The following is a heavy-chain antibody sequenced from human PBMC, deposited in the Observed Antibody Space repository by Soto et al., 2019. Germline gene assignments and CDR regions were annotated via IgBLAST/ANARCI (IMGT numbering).Heavy chain of an antibody. CDR3: TTDEIYYCGSGSYYKGPYYYYYGMDV. J-gene: IGHJ6*02. D-gene: IGHD3-10*01. CDR2: IKSKTDDGTT. CDR1: GFTFSNAW. Sequence: EVQLVESGGGLVKPGGSLRLSCAASGFTFSNAWMNWVRQAPGKGLEWVGRIKSKTDDGTTDYAAPVKGRFTISRDDSKNTLYLQNNSLKTEDTAVYYCTTDEIYYCGSGSYYKGPYYYYYGMDVWGQGTTVTVSS. V-gene: IGHV3-15*07.